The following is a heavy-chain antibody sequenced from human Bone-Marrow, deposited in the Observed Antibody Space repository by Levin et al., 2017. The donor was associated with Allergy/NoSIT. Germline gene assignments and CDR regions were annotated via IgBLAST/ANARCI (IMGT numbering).Heavy chain of an antibody. V-gene: IGHV2-5*01. J-gene: IGHJ6*03. CDR3: VYRHWGGPPGSGYYSMDV. CDR2: FYWPDDR. CDR1: GFSLSSSGVT. Sequence: SGPTLVKPTQTFTLTCSFSGFSLSSSGVTVAWIRQPPGKALEWLALFYWPDDRRYRPFLKHRLTITPDASRDQLLLPMTNMDPEDTATYYCVYRHWGGPPGSGYYSMDVWGEGTTVIVSS. D-gene: IGHD7-27*01.